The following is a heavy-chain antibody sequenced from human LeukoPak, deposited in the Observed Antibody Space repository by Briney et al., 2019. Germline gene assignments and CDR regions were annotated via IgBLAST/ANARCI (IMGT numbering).Heavy chain of an antibody. CDR1: GYSFTSYW. Sequence: GESLKISCKGSGYSFTSYWIGWVRQMPGKGLEWMGIIYPGDSDTRYSPSFQGQVTISADKSISTAYLQWSSLKASDTAMYYCARGRLEGEGRQCVLDYWGQGTLVTVSS. CDR3: ARGRLEGEGRQCVLDY. V-gene: IGHV5-51*01. J-gene: IGHJ4*02. D-gene: IGHD1-1*01. CDR2: IYPGDSDT.